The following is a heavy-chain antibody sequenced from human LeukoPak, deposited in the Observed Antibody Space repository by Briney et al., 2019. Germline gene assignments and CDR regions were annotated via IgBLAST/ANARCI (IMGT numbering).Heavy chain of an antibody. V-gene: IGHV5-51*01. Sequence: GESLKISCKASGYSFTNYWIGWVRQMPGKGLEWMGIVWPDDSDTRYSSSFQGQVTISVDKSTNTAFLQWSSLKASGSAMYYCARLVGKIQRLTPRYFDYWGQATLVTVSS. D-gene: IGHD2-2*01. CDR2: VWPDDSDT. J-gene: IGHJ4*02. CDR1: GYSFTNYW. CDR3: ARLVGKIQRLTPRYFDY.